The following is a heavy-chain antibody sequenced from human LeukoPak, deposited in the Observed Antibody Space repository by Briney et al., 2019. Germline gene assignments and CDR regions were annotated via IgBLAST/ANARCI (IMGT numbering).Heavy chain of an antibody. CDR1: GGSIGSSNYY. CDR2: LLKSGTT. Sequence: SETLPLTCTVSGGSIGSSNYYWGWIRQSPGMGLEWIVTLLKSGTTYFNPTLQSRVTISVDTSKNQFSLKLTSVTAADTAVYYCASRGGGVQLWADWGQGTLVTVSS. J-gene: IGHJ4*02. V-gene: IGHV4-39*01. CDR3: ASRGGGVQLWAD. D-gene: IGHD5-18*01.